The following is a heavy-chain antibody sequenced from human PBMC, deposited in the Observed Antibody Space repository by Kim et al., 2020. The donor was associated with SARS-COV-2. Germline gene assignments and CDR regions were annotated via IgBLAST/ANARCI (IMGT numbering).Heavy chain of an antibody. CDR1: GFTFNSYA. J-gene: IGHJ4*02. V-gene: IGHV3-23*01. CDR3: AKDRKGFRDYFDY. Sequence: GGSLRLSCAASGFTFNSYAMNWVRQVPGKGLEWVSTISASDGSTYYADSVKGRFIISRDNSKNTLYLQLSSLRVEDTAVYYCAKDRKGFRDYFDYWGQGTLVTVSS. CDR2: ISASDGST.